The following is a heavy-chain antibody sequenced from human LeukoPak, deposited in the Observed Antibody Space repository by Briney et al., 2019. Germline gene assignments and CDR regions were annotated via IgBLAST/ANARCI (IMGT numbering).Heavy chain of an antibody. CDR2: MYHSGTT. D-gene: IGHD2-2*01. CDR3: ANKVYCSTTSCYPAGY. Sequence: SGTLSLTCAVSGDSISSSNWRSWVRQPPGKGLEWIGEMYHSGTTNYNPSLKSRVTISMDTFNNEFSLKLNSVTAADTAVYYCANKVYCSTTSCYPAGYWGQRILVTVSS. CDR1: GDSISSSNW. J-gene: IGHJ4*02. V-gene: IGHV4-4*02.